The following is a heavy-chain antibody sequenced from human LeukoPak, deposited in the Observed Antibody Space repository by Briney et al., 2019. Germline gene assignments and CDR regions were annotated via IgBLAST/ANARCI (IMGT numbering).Heavy chain of an antibody. D-gene: IGHD3-3*01. CDR1: GGSISSYY. CDR2: IYYSGST. J-gene: IGHJ6*02. CDR3: ARDTGYYDFWSGPHYYYYGMDV. V-gene: IGHV4-59*01. Sequence: PSETLSLTCTVSGGSISSYYWSWIRQPPGKGLEWIGYIYYSGSTNYNPSLKSRVTISVDTSKNQFSLKLSSVTAADTAVYYCARDTGYYDFWSGPHYYYYGMDVWGQGTTVTVSS.